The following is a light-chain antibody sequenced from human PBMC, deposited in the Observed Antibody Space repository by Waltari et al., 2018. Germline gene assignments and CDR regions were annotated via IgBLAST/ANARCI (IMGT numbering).Light chain of an antibody. CDR2: EDS. J-gene: IGKJ4*01. CDR1: QSLLHTNGKTY. Sequence: DIVMTQTPLSLSVTLGQPAPISCKSSQSLLHTNGKTYLYWYLQKPGQSPQLLIYEDSNRFSGVPDKFSASGSGTDFTLKISRVEAEDVGIYYCLQSLHLPLTFGGGTKVEIK. CDR3: LQSLHLPLT. V-gene: IGKV2D-29*02.